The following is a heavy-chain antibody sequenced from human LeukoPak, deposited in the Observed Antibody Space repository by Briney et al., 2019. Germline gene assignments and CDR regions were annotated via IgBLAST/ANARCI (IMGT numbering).Heavy chain of an antibody. V-gene: IGHV3-23*01. Sequence: GGTLRLSCAASGFTFSSYGMSWVRQAPGKGLEWVSYISSSGSTIYYADSVKGRFTISRDNSKNTLYLQMNSLRAEDTAVYYCAKDLRVPAAMGLGAFDIWGQGTMVTVSS. CDR3: AKDLRVPAAMGLGAFDI. CDR2: ISSSGSTI. J-gene: IGHJ3*02. CDR1: GFTFSSYG. D-gene: IGHD2-2*01.